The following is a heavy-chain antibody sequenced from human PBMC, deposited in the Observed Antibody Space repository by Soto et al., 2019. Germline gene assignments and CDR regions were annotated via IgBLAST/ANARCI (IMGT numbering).Heavy chain of an antibody. CDR1: GFTFSSYA. D-gene: IGHD3-10*01. J-gene: IGHJ4*02. V-gene: IGHV3-23*01. CDR2: ISGSGGST. Sequence: GGSLRLSCAASGFTFSSYAMSWVRQAPGKGLEWVSAISGSGGSTYYADSVKGRFTISRDNSKNTLYLQMNSLRAEDTDVYYCAKESGPVLLWLGELSWWGQGTLVTVSS. CDR3: AKESGPVLLWLGELSW.